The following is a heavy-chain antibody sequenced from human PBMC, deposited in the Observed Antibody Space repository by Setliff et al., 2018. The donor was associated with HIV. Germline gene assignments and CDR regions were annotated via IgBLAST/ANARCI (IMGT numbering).Heavy chain of an antibody. Sequence: SETLSLTCTVSGGISSGYYWGWIRQSPGKGLEWIGSIYYSGTTYYNPSLKSRVTISLDTSKNQFSLKLSSVTAADTAVYYCARRRSSSWYGADAFDIWGQGTMVTVSS. CDR1: GGISSGYY. CDR3: ARRRSSSWYGADAFDI. D-gene: IGHD6-13*01. V-gene: IGHV4-39*07. J-gene: IGHJ3*02. CDR2: IYYSGTT.